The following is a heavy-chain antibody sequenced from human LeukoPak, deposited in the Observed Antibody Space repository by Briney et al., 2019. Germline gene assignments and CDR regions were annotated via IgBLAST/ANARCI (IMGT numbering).Heavy chain of an antibody. D-gene: IGHD4-23*01. CDR3: AGRGSNSGTFDI. J-gene: IGHJ3*02. Sequence: SETLSLTCTVPGGSITNLNYYWTWIRQPVGKRLEWIGRIYTSGGTDYNPSLKARATLSVDKSKNQFSLNLASLTAADTALYYCAGRGSNSGTFDIWGPGTFVTVSS. V-gene: IGHV4-61*02. CDR2: IYTSGGT. CDR1: GGSITNLNYY.